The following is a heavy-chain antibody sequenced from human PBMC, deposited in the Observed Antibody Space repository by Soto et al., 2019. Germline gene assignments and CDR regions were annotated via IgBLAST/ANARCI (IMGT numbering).Heavy chain of an antibody. CDR1: GGSFSGYY. CDR3: ARGGPSHRRVVIFGKYGMDV. D-gene: IGHD3-3*01. J-gene: IGHJ6*02. V-gene: IGHV4-34*01. CDR2: INHSGST. Sequence: QVQLQVCGAGLLKPSETLSLTCAVYGGSFSGYYWSWIRQPPGKGLEWIGEINHSGSTNYNPSLKSRVTISVDSSKNQFSLKLSSVTAADAAVYYCARGGPSHRRVVIFGKYGMDVWGQGTTVTVSS.